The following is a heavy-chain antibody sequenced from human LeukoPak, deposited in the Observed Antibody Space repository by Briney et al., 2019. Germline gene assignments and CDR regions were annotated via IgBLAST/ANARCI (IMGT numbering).Heavy chain of an antibody. J-gene: IGHJ4*02. CDR1: GYTFTSYG. D-gene: IGHD6-6*01. CDR3: ARDKGPYSSSPGNDY. V-gene: IGHV1-18*01. CDR2: ISAYNGNT. Sequence: GASVKVSCKASGYTFTSYGISWVRQAPGQGLEWMGWISAYNGNTNYAQKLQGRVTMTTDTSTSTAYMELRSLRSDDTAVYYCARDKGPYSSSPGNDYWGQGTLVTVSS.